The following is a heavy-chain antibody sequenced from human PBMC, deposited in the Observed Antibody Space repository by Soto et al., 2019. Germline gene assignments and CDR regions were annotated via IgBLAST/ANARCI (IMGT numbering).Heavy chain of an antibody. CDR3: ARHVVPAANYFDS. CDR2: IYYSGST. V-gene: IGHV4-59*08. Sequence: PSETLCLRCTVAGGSSSDYGGSWIRKPPGKGLEWIAYIYYSGSTNYNPSLKSRVTISLDTSKNHFSLKLSSVTAADTAVYYCARHVVPAANYFDSWGQGTLVTVS. J-gene: IGHJ4*02. D-gene: IGHD2-2*01. CDR1: GGSSSDYG.